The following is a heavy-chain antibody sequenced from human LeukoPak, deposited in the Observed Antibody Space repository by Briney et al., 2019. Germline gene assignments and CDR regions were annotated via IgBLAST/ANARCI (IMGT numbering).Heavy chain of an antibody. CDR3: ARILSYGSGWVDY. D-gene: IGHD6-19*01. J-gene: IGHJ4*02. Sequence: SETLSLTCTVSGGSISSYYWSWIRQPPGKGLEWIGYIYYSGSTNYNPSLKSRVTISVDTSKSQFSLKLSSVTAADTAVYYCARILSYGSGWVDYWGQGTLVTVSS. CDR1: GGSISSYY. CDR2: IYYSGST. V-gene: IGHV4-59*01.